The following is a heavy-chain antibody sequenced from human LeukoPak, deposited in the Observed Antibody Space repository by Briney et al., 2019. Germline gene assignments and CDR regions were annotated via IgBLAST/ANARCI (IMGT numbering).Heavy chain of an antibody. CDR1: GFRFTSYA. D-gene: IGHD1-1*01. Sequence: GSSLRLSCAASGFRFTSYAIHWVRQAPGGGLEWVAVISYDGRSKYYADPVKGRFITSRDDSKNTLHLEMNSLRPDDTAVYYCARDQGDAGNRIKRDGHYMDVWGKGTTVTVSS. CDR2: ISYDGRSK. CDR3: ARDQGDAGNRIKRDGHYMDV. J-gene: IGHJ6*03. V-gene: IGHV3-30*04.